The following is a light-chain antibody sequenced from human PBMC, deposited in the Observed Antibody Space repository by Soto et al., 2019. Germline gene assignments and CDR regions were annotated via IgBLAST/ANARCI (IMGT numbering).Light chain of an antibody. CDR2: DAS. V-gene: IGKV1-5*01. J-gene: IGKJ1*01. Sequence: DIRMTQSPSTLSASVGDRVTITCRASQSISSWLAWYQQKPGKAPKLLIYDASSLESGVPSRFSGSGSGTEFTLTISSLQPDDFATYYCQQWTFGQGTK. CDR3: QQWT. CDR1: QSISSW.